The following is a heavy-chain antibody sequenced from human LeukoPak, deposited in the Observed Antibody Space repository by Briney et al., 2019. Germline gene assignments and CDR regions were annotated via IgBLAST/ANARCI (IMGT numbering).Heavy chain of an antibody. D-gene: IGHD6-25*01. V-gene: IGHV4-34*01. CDR3: ARGGGGRRAAYDY. CDR2: INHSGST. J-gene: IGHJ4*02. CDR1: GGSFSGYY. Sequence: PSETLSLTCAVYGGSFSGYYWGWIRQPPGKGLEWVGEINHSGSTNYNPSLKSRVTISVDTSKNQFSLKLSSVTAADMAVYYCARGGGGRRAAYDYWGQGTLVTVSS.